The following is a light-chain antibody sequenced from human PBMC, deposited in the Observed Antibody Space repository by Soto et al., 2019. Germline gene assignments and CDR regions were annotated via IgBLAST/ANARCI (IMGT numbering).Light chain of an antibody. CDR2: GAS. CDR1: QSVSSSY. Sequence: EIVLTQSPGTLSLSPGERATLSCRASQSVSSSYLAWYQQKPGQAPRLLIYGASSRATGIPDRFSGSGSGTDFPLTVSRLEPEDFAVYYCHQYGSSPLYTFGQGTKLEIK. J-gene: IGKJ2*01. V-gene: IGKV3-20*01. CDR3: HQYGSSPLYT.